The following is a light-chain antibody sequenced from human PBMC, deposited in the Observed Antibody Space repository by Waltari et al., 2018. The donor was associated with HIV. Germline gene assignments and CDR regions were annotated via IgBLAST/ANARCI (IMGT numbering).Light chain of an antibody. CDR2: DVS. CDR1: SSDVGSYNY. CDR3: CSFAARRYF. J-gene: IGLJ1*01. Sequence: QSALTQPRSVSGSPGQSVTISCTGTSSDVGSYNYVSWYRHHPGKAPQLIIFDVSKRPSGVPDRFSGSKSGNTASLTISGLQADDEADYYCCSFAARRYFFATGTKVTVL. V-gene: IGLV2-11*01.